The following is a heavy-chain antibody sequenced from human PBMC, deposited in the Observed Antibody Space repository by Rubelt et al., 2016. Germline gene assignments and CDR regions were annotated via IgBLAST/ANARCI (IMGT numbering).Heavy chain of an antibody. CDR3: AKVGPDGLGSPITYVYYTAMDP. D-gene: IGHD3-10*01. J-gene: IGHJ6*02. CDR1: GFTFSSYG. Sequence: VVQPGGYLRLSCAASGFTFSSYGIHWVRQAPGKGLEWVAFIHYDGSNKYYADSVKGRFTISRDNSKNTLYLHMNSLRVEDTAGYYCAKVGPDGLGSPITYVYYTAMDPWGQGTTVTVSS. CDR2: IHYDGSNK. V-gene: IGHV3-30*02.